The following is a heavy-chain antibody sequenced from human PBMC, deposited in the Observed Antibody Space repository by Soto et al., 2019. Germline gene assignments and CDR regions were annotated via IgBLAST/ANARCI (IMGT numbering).Heavy chain of an antibody. D-gene: IGHD3-22*01. CDR3: ARSVTTYDYDSSGRLGPHFDY. J-gene: IGHJ4*02. CDR2: IYYSGST. Sequence: QMQLQESGPGLVKPSETLSLTCTVSGGSISSSSYYWGWIRQPPAKGLEWIGSIYYSGSTYYHPSLKSRVTRAVDTSKDQFSLKLSSVTAADTAVYYCARSVTTYDYDSSGRLGPHFDYWGQGTLVTVSS. CDR1: GGSISSSSYY. V-gene: IGHV4-39*01.